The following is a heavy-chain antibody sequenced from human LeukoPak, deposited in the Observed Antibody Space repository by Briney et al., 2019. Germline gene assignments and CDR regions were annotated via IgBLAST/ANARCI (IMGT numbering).Heavy chain of an antibody. CDR3: ARRPTRNLLWFGEFSFWFDP. CDR1: GGSFSGYY. Sequence: SETLSLTCAVYGGSFSGYYWSWIRQPPGKGLEWIGEINHSGSTNYNPSLKSRVTISVDTSKNQFSLKLSSVTAADTAVYYCARRPTRNLLWFGEFSFWFDPWGQGTLVTVSS. V-gene: IGHV4-34*01. CDR2: INHSGST. J-gene: IGHJ5*02. D-gene: IGHD3-10*01.